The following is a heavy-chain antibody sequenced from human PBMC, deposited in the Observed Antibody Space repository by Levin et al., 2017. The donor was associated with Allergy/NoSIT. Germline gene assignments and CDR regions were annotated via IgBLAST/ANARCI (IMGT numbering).Heavy chain of an antibody. D-gene: IGHD2-15*01. J-gene: IGHJ3*01. Sequence: GESLKISCAAVGFMFTNYAVSWVRQAPGKGLEWVSCSSGSGGSTYYAGSVKGRFTISRDNSKNTLYLEMNSLRAEDTAVYYCAKSSAGNCYSDFDFWGQGTMVTVSS. CDR3: AKSSAGNCYSDFDF. CDR1: GFMFTNYA. CDR2: SSGSGGST. V-gene: IGHV3-23*01.